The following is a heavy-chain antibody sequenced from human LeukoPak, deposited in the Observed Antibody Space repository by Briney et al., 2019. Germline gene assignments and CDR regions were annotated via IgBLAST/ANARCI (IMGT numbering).Heavy chain of an antibody. V-gene: IGHV3-74*01. D-gene: IGHD5-12*01. J-gene: IGHJ4*02. Sequence: PGGSLRLSCAASGFTFSSYWMHWVRQAPGKGLVWVSRINSDGSSTSYADSVKGRFTISRDNAKNTLYLQMNSLRAEDTAVYYCAKVVGGYSGHDHTGSIDYWGQGTLVTVSS. CDR2: INSDGSST. CDR3: AKVVGGYSGHDHTGSIDY. CDR1: GFTFSSYW.